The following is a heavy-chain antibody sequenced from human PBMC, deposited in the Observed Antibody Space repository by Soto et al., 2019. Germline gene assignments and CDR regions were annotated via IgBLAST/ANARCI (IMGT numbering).Heavy chain of an antibody. D-gene: IGHD3-16*01. CDR2: IYYSGST. CDR1: GGSISSGDYY. J-gene: IGHJ5*02. V-gene: IGHV4-30-4*01. Sequence: QVQLQESGPGLVKPSQTLSLTCTVSGGSISSGDYYWSWIRQPPGKGLEWIGYIYYSGSTYYNPSLKSRVTISEDTSKNQSPRKRGSGTAPDPAVYYCARVGVGGSWSAPGGQGTLVTVSS. CDR3: ARVGVGGSWSAP.